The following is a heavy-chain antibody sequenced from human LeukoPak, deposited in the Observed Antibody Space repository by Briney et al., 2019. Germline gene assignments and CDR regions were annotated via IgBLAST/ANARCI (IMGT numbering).Heavy chain of an antibody. CDR3: AGASIAVAGTMGWFDP. Sequence: SETLSLTCTVSGGSISSGSYYWGWIRQPPGKGLEWIGSIYYSGSTYYNPSLKSRVTISVDTSKDQFSLKLSSVTAADTAVYYCAGASIAVAGTMGWFDPWGQGTLVTVSS. D-gene: IGHD6-19*01. J-gene: IGHJ5*02. V-gene: IGHV4-39*07. CDR2: IYYSGST. CDR1: GGSISSGSYY.